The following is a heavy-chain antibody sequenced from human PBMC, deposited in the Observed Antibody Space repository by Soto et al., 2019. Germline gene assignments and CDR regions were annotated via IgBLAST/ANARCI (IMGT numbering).Heavy chain of an antibody. CDR3: AREGGVATRIGMDV. J-gene: IGHJ6*02. CDR2: FYYSGST. Sequence: QVQLQESGPGLVKPSETLSLTCTVSGGSIRNYYWSWIRQPPGKGLEWIGYFYYSGSTNYNPSLKSRVTISVDTSKNQFSLRLTSLTAVDTTIYYCAREGGVATRIGMDVWGQGTTVTVSS. D-gene: IGHD5-12*01. V-gene: IGHV4-59*01. CDR1: GGSIRNYY.